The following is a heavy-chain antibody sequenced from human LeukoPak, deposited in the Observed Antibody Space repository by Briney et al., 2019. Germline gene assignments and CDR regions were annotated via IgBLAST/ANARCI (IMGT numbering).Heavy chain of an antibody. D-gene: IGHD1-14*01. Sequence: AASVKVSCKASGYTFTNYGISWVRQAPGQGLEWMGWISVYNGNTNYAQNFQGRVTMTTDTSTSTANMELRSLRSDDTAVYYCARDGNWNHRGDYWGQGTLVTVSS. CDR2: ISVYNGNT. CDR1: GYTFTNYG. J-gene: IGHJ4*02. CDR3: ARDGNWNHRGDY. V-gene: IGHV1-18*01.